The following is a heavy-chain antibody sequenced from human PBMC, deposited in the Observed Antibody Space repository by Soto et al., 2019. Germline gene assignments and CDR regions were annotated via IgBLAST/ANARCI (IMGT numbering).Heavy chain of an antibody. CDR3: ARDSGVATVGYYFDY. J-gene: IGHJ4*01. V-gene: IGHV1-46*01. CDR2: INPSGGST. CDR1: GYTFTSYY. D-gene: IGHD3-3*01. Sequence: GASVKVSCKASGYTFTSYYMHWVRQAPGQGLEWMGIINPSGGSTSYAQKFQGRVTMTRDTSTSTVYMELSSLRSEDTAVYYCARDSGVATVGYYFDYRGQGTLVTVSS.